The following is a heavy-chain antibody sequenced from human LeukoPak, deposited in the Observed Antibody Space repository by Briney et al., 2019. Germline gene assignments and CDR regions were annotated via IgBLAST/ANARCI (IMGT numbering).Heavy chain of an antibody. CDR2: IYHSGST. CDR3: ARAGKYSSGWFVFDY. Sequence: SETLSLTCAVSGGSISSGGYSWRWIRQPPGKGLEWIGYIYHSGSTYYDPSLKSRVTISVDTSKNQFSLKLSSVTAADTAVYYCARAGKYSSGWFVFDYWGQGTLVTVSS. V-gene: IGHV4-30-2*01. D-gene: IGHD6-19*01. J-gene: IGHJ4*02. CDR1: GGSISSGGYS.